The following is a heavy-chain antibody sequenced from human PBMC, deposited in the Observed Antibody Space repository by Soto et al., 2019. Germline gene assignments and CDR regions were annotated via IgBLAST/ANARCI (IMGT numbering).Heavy chain of an antibody. V-gene: IGHV1-18*01. CDR3: ARDTPPTDY. CDR1: GYTLTSYH. Sequence: QVQLVQSGAEVKKPGASVKVSCKTSGYTLTSYHISWVRQAPGQGLEWMGWISAYNTNTNYAQKXQXRXTXXTDTLTSTAYMELRSLRSDDTAVYYCARDTPPTDYWGQGTLVTVSS. J-gene: IGHJ4*02. CDR2: ISAYNTNT.